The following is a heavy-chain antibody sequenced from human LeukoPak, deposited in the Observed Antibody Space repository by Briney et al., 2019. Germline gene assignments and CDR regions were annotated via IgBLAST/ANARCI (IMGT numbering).Heavy chain of an antibody. J-gene: IGHJ6*03. Sequence: ASVKVSFKASGYTFTSYDSNWVRQATGQGLEWMGWMNPNSGNTGYAQKFQGRVTMTRNTSISTAYMELSSLRSEDTAVYYCASGTVVTPVDYYYMDVWGKGTTVTVSS. CDR2: MNPNSGNT. V-gene: IGHV1-8*01. CDR1: GYTFTSYD. CDR3: ASGTVVTPVDYYYMDV. D-gene: IGHD4-23*01.